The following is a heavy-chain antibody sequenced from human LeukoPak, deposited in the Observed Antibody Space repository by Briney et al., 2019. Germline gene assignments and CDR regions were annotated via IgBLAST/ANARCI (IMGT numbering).Heavy chain of an antibody. D-gene: IGHD4-17*01. V-gene: IGHV5-51*01. CDR1: GSSFTKSW. Sequence: HGASLQISCKGSGSSFTKSWIGWVRQLPGKGLEWLGIIYPDDSRTRYSPSFQGQVTISVDKSITTAYLQWTSLKASDTAMYYCARPSYGASDYWGQGTLVTVSS. J-gene: IGHJ4*02. CDR3: ARPSYGASDY. CDR2: IYPDDSRT.